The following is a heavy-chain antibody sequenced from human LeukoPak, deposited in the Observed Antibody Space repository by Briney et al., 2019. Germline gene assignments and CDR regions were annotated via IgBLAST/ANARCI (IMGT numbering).Heavy chain of an antibody. CDR1: GGTFSSYA. CDR3: ARGHDILTPTHNWFDP. CDR2: IIPIFGTA. J-gene: IGHJ5*02. D-gene: IGHD3-9*01. V-gene: IGHV1-69*01. Sequence: GSSVKVSCKASGGTFSSYAISWVRQAPRQGLEWMGGIIPIFGTANYAQKFQGRVTITADESTSTAYMELSSLRSEDTAVYYCARGHDILTPTHNWFDPWGQGTLVTVSS.